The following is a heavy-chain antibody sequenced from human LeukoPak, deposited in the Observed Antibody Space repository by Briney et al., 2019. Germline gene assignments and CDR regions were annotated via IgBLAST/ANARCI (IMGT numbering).Heavy chain of an antibody. CDR1: GYSFTSYW. CDR2: IYPGDSDT. J-gene: IGHJ4*02. V-gene: IGHV5-51*01. Sequence: HGESLQISCKGSGYSFTSYWIGWVRPLPGKGLEWMGIIYPGDSDTRYSPSFQGQVTISADKSISTAYLQWSSLKASDTAMYYCARRVEDRPADYWGQGTLVTVSS. D-gene: IGHD1-1*01. CDR3: ARRVEDRPADY.